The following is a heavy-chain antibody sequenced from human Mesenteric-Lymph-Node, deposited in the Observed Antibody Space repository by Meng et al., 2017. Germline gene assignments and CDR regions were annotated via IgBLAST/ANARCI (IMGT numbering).Heavy chain of an antibody. Sequence: SVKVSCKASGGTFSSYAISWVRQAPGQGLEWMGGIIPIFGTANYAQKFQGRVTITADESTSTAYMELSSLRSEDTAVYYCARDIMAGGYYYGMDVWGQGTTVTGLL. CDR2: IIPIFGTA. CDR1: GGTFSSYA. CDR3: ARDIMAGGYYYGMDV. J-gene: IGHJ6*02. V-gene: IGHV1-69*13. D-gene: IGHD3-16*01.